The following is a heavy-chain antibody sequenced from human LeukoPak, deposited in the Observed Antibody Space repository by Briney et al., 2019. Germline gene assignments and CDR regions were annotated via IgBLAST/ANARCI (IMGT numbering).Heavy chain of an antibody. D-gene: IGHD6-13*01. J-gene: IGHJ2*01. CDR2: ISLAGRT. CDR3: ARRDSSSYWYFDL. Sequence: PSETLSLTCGVSGGSITTTNYWSWVRQPPGGGLEWIGEISLAGRTRYNPSLQSRVHISIDESKNHLYLNLASVTAADTAVYYCARRDSSSYWYFDLWGRGTLVTVSS. CDR1: GGSITTTNY. V-gene: IGHV4-4*02.